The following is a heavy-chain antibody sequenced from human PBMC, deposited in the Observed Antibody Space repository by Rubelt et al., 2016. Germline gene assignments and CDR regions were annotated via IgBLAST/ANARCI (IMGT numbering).Heavy chain of an antibody. D-gene: IGHD6-6*01. J-gene: IGHJ4*02. CDR3: ARGDIAARLQY. Sequence: QVQLQQWGAGLLKPSETLSLTCAVYGESFSGHFWSWIRQPPGKGLEWIGEISHRGSTSSNPSLKSRVTFSVDSSKNQFSLKVNSVTAADTAVYYCARGDIAARLQYWGQGTLVTVSS. V-gene: IGHV4-34*01. CDR1: GESFSGHF. CDR2: ISHRGST.